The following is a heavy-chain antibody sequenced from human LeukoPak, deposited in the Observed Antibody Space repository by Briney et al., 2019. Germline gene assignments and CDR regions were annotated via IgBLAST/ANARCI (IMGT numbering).Heavy chain of an antibody. D-gene: IGHD3-10*01. Sequence: PGGSLRLSCAASGFSFSSYAVGWVRQAPGRGLEWVSGISDGGSRTYYADSVKGRFTISRDDSKNTLYLQMNSLRAEDTAVYYCAKVQLGIGVDYWGQGTLVTVSS. CDR1: GFSFSSYA. V-gene: IGHV3-23*01. CDR3: AKVQLGIGVDY. CDR2: ISDGGSRT. J-gene: IGHJ4*02.